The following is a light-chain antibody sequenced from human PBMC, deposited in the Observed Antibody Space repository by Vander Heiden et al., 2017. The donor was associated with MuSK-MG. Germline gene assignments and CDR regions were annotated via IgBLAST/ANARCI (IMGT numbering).Light chain of an antibody. V-gene: IGKV1-33*01. CDR2: DSS. Sequence: DIQMTQSPSSLSASIGDRVTITCQASPDISNYLNWYQQNPGKAPKLLISDSSNVETGVPSRFSGSGAATDFTFTISSLQPEDIATYYCQQDDDLPITFGQGTRLEIK. CDR1: PDISNY. J-gene: IGKJ5*01. CDR3: QQDDDLPIT.